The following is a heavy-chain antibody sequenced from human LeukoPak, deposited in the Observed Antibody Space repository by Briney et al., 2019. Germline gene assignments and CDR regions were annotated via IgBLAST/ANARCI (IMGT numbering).Heavy chain of an antibody. J-gene: IGHJ4*02. Sequence: ASVKVSCKASGYTFTSYGISWVRQAPGQGLEWMGWISCYNGDTHYAQKFQGRVTMTTDTSTTTAYMELRSLRSDDTALYYCARDPTNTSGRYAFFDYWGQGTLVTVSS. CDR1: GYTFTSYG. CDR3: ARDPTNTSGRYAFFDY. V-gene: IGHV1-18*01. CDR2: ISCYNGDT. D-gene: IGHD6-19*01.